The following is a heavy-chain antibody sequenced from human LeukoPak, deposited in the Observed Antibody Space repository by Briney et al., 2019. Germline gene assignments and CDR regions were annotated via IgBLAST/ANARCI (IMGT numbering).Heavy chain of an antibody. CDR2: IHDTGSA. J-gene: IGHJ4*02. CDR3: ARFSSGCSTSSCYLTY. D-gene: IGHD2-2*01. Sequence: SETLSLTCSVSGGSLSSHYWSWIRQPPGKGLELIGHIHDTGSAFYNPSLRGRVTISLDTSNNQFSLRLTSMTAADTAVYYCARFSSGCSTSSCYLTYWGQGTLVTVS. V-gene: IGHV4-59*11. CDR1: GGSLSSHY.